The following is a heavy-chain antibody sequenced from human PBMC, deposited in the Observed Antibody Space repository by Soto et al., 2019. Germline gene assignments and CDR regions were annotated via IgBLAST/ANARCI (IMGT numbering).Heavy chain of an antibody. Sequence: SETLSLTCAVYGGSFSGYYWSWIRQPPGKGLEWIGEINHSGSTNYNPSLKSRVTISVDTSKNQFSLKLSSVAAADTAVYYCARREGDPTYYYGSGSYSHFDYWGQGTLVTV. CDR3: ARREGDPTYYYGSGSYSHFDY. CDR1: GGSFSGYY. D-gene: IGHD3-10*01. V-gene: IGHV4-34*01. J-gene: IGHJ4*02. CDR2: INHSGST.